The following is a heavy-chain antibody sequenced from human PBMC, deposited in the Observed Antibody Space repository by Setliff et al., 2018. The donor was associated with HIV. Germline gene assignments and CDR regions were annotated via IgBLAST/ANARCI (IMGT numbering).Heavy chain of an antibody. CDR3: ARAVCGGDCYSRLNWFDP. D-gene: IGHD2-21*02. V-gene: IGHV4-31*03. J-gene: IGHJ5*02. CDR1: GGSISSGDYY. CDR2: IYYSGST. Sequence: SETLSLTCTVSGGSISSGDYYWSWIRQHPGKGLEWIGYIYYSGSTYYNPSLKSRVTISVDTSKNQFSLRLSSVTAADTAVYYCARAVCGGDCYSRLNWFDPWGQGTLVTVLL.